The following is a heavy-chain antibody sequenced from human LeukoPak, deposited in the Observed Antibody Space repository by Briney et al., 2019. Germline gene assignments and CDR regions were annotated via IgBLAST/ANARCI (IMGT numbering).Heavy chain of an antibody. D-gene: IGHD1-26*01. CDR1: GGSFSGYY. V-gene: IGHV4-34*01. J-gene: IGHJ5*02. CDR2: INHSGST. CDR3: ATYIVEATQA. Sequence: SETLSLTCAVYGGSFSGYYWSWIRQPPGKGLEWIGEINHSGSTNYNPSLKSRVTISVDTSKNQFSLKLSSVTAADTAVYYCATYIVEATQAWGQGTLVTVSS.